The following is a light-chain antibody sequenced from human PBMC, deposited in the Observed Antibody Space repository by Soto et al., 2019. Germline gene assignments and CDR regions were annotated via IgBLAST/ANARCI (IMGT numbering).Light chain of an antibody. CDR3: SSYTSSSTQV. CDR1: ISDVGGYNY. Sequence: QSALTQPASVSGSPGQSITISCTGTISDVGGYNYVSWYQQHPGKAPKLMIYDVSNRPSGVSNRFSGSKSVNTASLTISGLQAEDEADYYCSSYTSSSTQVFGGGTKLTVL. V-gene: IGLV2-14*01. J-gene: IGLJ2*01. CDR2: DVS.